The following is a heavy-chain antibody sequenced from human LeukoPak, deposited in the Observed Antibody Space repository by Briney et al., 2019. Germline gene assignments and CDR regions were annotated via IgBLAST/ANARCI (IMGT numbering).Heavy chain of an antibody. J-gene: IGHJ4*02. CDR2: INPNSGDS. V-gene: IGHV1-2*02. CDR1: GYTFTGHY. D-gene: IGHD3-10*01. CDR3: ARDYYADY. Sequence: SVKVSCKASGYTFTGHYMHWVRQAPGQVLEWMGWINPNSGDSNYAQKFQGRVTMTSDTSISTAYMDLSRLTSDDTAVYYCARDYYADYWGQGTPVTVSS.